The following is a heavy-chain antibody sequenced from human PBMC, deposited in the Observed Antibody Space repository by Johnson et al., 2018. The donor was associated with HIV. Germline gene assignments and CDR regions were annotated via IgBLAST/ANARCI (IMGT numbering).Heavy chain of an antibody. CDR1: GFTFDDYG. Sequence: VQLVESGGGVVRPGGSLRLSCATSGFTFDDYGMSWVRQAPGKGLEWVSGINWNGGSTGYADSVTGRFTISRDNAKNSLYLQMNSLGAEDTAVYYCARDLGEMATTAGDAFDIWGQGTMVTVSS. J-gene: IGHJ3*02. V-gene: IGHV3-20*04. D-gene: IGHD5-24*01. CDR3: ARDLGEMATTAGDAFDI. CDR2: INWNGGST.